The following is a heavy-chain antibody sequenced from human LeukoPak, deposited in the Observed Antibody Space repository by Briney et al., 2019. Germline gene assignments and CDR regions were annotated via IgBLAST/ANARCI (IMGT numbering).Heavy chain of an antibody. D-gene: IGHD3-10*01. V-gene: IGHV3-23*01. CDR2: ISGSGGST. CDR1: GFTFSSYA. Sequence: GGSLRLSCAASGFTFSSYAMSWVRQAPGKGLEWVSAISGSGGSTHYADSVKGRFTISRDNSKNTLYLQMNSLRAEDTAVYYCAKGRNTMVRGVIPYYFDYWGQGTLVTVSS. CDR3: AKGRNTMVRGVIPYYFDY. J-gene: IGHJ4*02.